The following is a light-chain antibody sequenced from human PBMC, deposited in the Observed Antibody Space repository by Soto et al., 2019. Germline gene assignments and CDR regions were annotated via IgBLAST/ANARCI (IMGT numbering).Light chain of an antibody. CDR2: GAS. Sequence: EKVMTQSPATLSVSPGERVTLSCRASQSVSSDLAWYQQRPGQAPRLLIYGASTRVTDIPARFSGSGSGTEFTLTISSLQSEDLAVYYCQQYNTWPYTFGQGTNLEIK. V-gene: IGKV3-15*01. CDR3: QQYNTWPYT. CDR1: QSVSSD. J-gene: IGKJ2*01.